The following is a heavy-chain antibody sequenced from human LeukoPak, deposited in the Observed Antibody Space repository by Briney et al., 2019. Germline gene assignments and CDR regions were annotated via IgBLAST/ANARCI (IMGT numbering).Heavy chain of an antibody. CDR1: GFSFNSYA. J-gene: IGHJ4*02. Sequence: GGSLRLSRAASGFSFNSYAMSWVRQAPGKGLEWVSSISGSGGSTFYSNSVKGRFTISRDNSKNMLYLQMNSLRAEDTAVYYCAKDWNYFDYWGQGTLVTVSS. CDR2: ISGSGGST. CDR3: AKDWNYFDY. V-gene: IGHV3-23*01. D-gene: IGHD3-3*01.